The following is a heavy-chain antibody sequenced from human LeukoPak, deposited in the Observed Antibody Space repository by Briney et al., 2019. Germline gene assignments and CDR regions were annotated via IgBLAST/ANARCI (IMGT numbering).Heavy chain of an antibody. CDR3: VRVVYTYGYALDY. D-gene: IGHD5-18*01. CDR2: INPNSGGT. CDR1: GYTFTGYY. J-gene: IGHJ4*02. Sequence: ASVKVSCKASGYTFTGYYMHWVRQAPGQGLEWMGWINPNSGGTNYAQKFQGRVTMTRDTSISTAYMELSRLRSDDTAVYYCVRVVYTYGYALDYWGQGTLVTVSS. V-gene: IGHV1-2*02.